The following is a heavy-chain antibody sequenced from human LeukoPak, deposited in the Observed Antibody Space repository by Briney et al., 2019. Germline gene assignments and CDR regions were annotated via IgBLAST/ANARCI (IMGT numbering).Heavy chain of an antibody. J-gene: IGHJ4*02. CDR3: AKGVDYCSGGSCPADY. CDR1: GFTFSNYG. Sequence: PGMSLRLSCAASGFTFSNYGIHWVRQAPGKGLEWVAVISYDGNNKYYADSVKGRFTISRDNSKNTLFLQMNSLRAEDTAVYYCAKGVDYCSGGSCPADYWGPGTLVTVSS. V-gene: IGHV3-30*18. CDR2: ISYDGNNK. D-gene: IGHD2-15*01.